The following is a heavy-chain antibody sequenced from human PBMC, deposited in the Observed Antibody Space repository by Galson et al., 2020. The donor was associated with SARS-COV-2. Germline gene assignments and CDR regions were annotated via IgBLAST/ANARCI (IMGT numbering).Heavy chain of an antibody. Sequence: GGPLRLSCAAYGFSFVTKSMNWVRQAPGKGLEWISYISSSSSTIHYAGSVKGRFTISKDNTKNALYLQMTSLRADDTAVYYCARDLGYCRGGNCFHDAFDLWGQGTMVTVSS. CDR2: ISSSSSTI. D-gene: IGHD2-15*01. CDR1: GFSFVTKS. CDR3: ARDLGYCRGGNCFHDAFDL. V-gene: IGHV3-48*04. J-gene: IGHJ3*01.